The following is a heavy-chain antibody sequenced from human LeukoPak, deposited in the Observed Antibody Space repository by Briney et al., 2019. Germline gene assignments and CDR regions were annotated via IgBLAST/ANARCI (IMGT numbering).Heavy chain of an antibody. Sequence: PSETLSLTCTVSGGSISSYYWSWIRQPPGKGLAWIGYIYYSGSTNYNPSLKSRVTISVDTSKNQFSLKLSSVTAADTAVYYCARVYYDSSGYIDYWGQGTLVTVSS. D-gene: IGHD3-22*01. CDR2: IYYSGST. CDR3: ARVYYDSSGYIDY. CDR1: GGSISSYY. J-gene: IGHJ4*02. V-gene: IGHV4-59*01.